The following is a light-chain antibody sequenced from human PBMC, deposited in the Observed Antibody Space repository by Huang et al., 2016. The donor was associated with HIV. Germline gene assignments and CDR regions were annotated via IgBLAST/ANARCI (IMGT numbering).Light chain of an antibody. CDR2: KAS. Sequence: DIQMTQSPSTLSASIGDRVTITCRASQNISSWLAWYQQKPGQAPKLLIYKASNLGSGVPSRLSGRGSETDFTLTISSLQPDDSATYYCQQYKSYPYTFGQGTKLEIK. CDR1: QNISSW. CDR3: QQYKSYPYT. J-gene: IGKJ2*01. V-gene: IGKV1-5*03.